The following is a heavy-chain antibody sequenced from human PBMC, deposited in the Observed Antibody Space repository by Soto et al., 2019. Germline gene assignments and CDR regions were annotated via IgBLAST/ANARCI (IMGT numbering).Heavy chain of an antibody. J-gene: IGHJ4*02. D-gene: IGHD1-1*01. V-gene: IGHV4-4*02. CDR2: IYHSGST. CDR1: GGSISSSNW. CDR3: ARKSTASGSLFDY. Sequence: PSETLSLTCAVSGGSISSSNWWSWVRQPPGKGLEWIGEIYHSGSTNYNPSLKSRVTISVDKSKNQFSLKLSSVTAADTAVYYCARKSTASGSLFDYWGQGTLVTVSS.